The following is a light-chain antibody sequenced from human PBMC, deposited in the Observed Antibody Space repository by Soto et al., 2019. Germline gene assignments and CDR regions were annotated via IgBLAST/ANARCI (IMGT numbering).Light chain of an antibody. CDR2: AAS. J-gene: IGKJ5*01. Sequence: IQMPQSPSALSASVGDRVTVTCRASQSISSFSNWYQQKPGKAPKLLIYAASSLQSGVPSRFSGSGSGTEFTLTISSLQSEDFASYYCQQHKDYPLTFGRGTRLEIK. CDR1: QSISSF. CDR3: QQHKDYPLT. V-gene: IGKV1-39*01.